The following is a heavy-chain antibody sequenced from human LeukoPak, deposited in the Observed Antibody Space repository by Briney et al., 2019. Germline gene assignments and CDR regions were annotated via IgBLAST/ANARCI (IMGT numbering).Heavy chain of an antibody. Sequence: QPGGSLRLSCAASGFTFRNFWMSWVRQAPGRGLEWVANIHPEGNEKYHVESVKGRFTFSRDNAKSSLFLQMNGLRAEDTAVYYCARGDAFSGDHWGQGTLVTVSS. CDR3: ARGDAFSGDH. CDR2: IHPEGNEK. V-gene: IGHV3-7*04. J-gene: IGHJ4*02. CDR1: GFTFRNFW.